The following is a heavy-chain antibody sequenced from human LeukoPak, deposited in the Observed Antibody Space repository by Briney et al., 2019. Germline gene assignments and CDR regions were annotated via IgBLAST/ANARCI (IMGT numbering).Heavy chain of an antibody. CDR2: IYSGGST. CDR3: ARGPSGYHNT. D-gene: IGHD5-12*01. Sequence: ETLSLTCVVSGGSISSSNWWCWVRQPPGKGLEWVSLIYSGGSTYYADSVKGRFTISRDNSKNTLYLQMNSLRAEDTAVYYCARGPSGYHNTGGQGTLVTVSS. CDR1: GGSISSSNW. J-gene: IGHJ4*02. V-gene: IGHV3-66*01.